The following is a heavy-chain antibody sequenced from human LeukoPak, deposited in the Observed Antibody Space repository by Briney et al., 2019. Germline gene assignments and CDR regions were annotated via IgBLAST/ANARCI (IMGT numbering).Heavy chain of an antibody. CDR2: IKEEGSEK. Sequence: GGSLRLSCAASGFTFSGYLMSWVRQAPGKGLEWVANIKEEGSEKYYVDSVKGRFIISRDNAKDSLYLQMNSLRAEDTAVYYCARDSSAAPHSYWGQGTLVTVFS. D-gene: IGHD2-15*01. V-gene: IGHV3-7*01. CDR1: GFTFSGYL. J-gene: IGHJ4*02. CDR3: ARDSSAAPHSY.